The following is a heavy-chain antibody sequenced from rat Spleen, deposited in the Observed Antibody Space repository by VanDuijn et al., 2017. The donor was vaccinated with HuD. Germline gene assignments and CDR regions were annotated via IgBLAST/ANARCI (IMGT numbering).Heavy chain of an antibody. CDR3: ARHRPFYYSGSFDY. CDR2: ISNDGSNT. D-gene: IGHD1-1*01. Sequence: EVQLVESGGGLVQPGRSLKLSCAASGFTFSNYYMAWVRQAPTKGLEWVAYISNDGSNTYYRDSVKGRFTISRDNAKSTLYLQMDSLRSEDTATYYCARHRPFYYSGSFDYWGQGVMVTVSS. V-gene: IGHV5-25*01. J-gene: IGHJ2*01. CDR1: GFTFSNYY.